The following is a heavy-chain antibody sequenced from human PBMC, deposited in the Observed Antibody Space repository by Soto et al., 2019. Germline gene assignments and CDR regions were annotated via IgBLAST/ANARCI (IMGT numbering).Heavy chain of an antibody. CDR3: ARSKVNIVLSLNWFDP. CDR1: GGSISSGGYY. Sequence: QVQLQESGPGLVKPSQTLSLTCTVSGGSISSGGYYWSWLRQHPVKGLERIGYIYYSGSTYYNPSLKSRVTIAVDTSKNQFSLKLSSVTAADTAVYYCARSKVNIVLSLNWFDPWGQGTLVTVSS. J-gene: IGHJ5*02. V-gene: IGHV4-31*03. D-gene: IGHD2-8*01. CDR2: IYYSGST.